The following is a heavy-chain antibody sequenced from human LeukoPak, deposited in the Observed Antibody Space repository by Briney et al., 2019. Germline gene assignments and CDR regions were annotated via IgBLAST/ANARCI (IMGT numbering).Heavy chain of an antibody. D-gene: IGHD2-15*01. J-gene: IGHJ4*02. CDR3: AREDIVVVVADKGIDY. Sequence: GASVMVSCKASGYTFTSYDINWVRQATGQGLEWLGWINAANGDTRYSQKFEGRVTITRDTSASTGYMELSSLTSEDTAVYYCAREDIVVVVADKGIDYWGQGTLVTVSS. V-gene: IGHV1-3*01. CDR2: INAANGDT. CDR1: GYTFTSYD.